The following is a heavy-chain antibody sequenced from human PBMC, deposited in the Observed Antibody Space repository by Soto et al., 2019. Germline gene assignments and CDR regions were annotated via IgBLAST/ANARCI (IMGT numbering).Heavy chain of an antibody. J-gene: IGHJ6*02. CDR3: ARDKRPYDFWSGYYLFRYGMDV. CDR2: INSDGSST. Sequence: GGSLRLSCAASGFTFSSYWMHWVRQAPGKGLVWVSRINSDGSSTSYADSVKGRFTISRDNAKNTLYLQMNSLRAEDTAVYYCARDKRPYDFWSGYYLFRYGMDVWGQGTTVTVSS. V-gene: IGHV3-74*01. D-gene: IGHD3-3*01. CDR1: GFTFSSYW.